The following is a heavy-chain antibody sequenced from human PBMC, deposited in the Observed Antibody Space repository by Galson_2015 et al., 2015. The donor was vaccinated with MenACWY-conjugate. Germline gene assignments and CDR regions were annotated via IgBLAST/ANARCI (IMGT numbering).Heavy chain of an antibody. CDR3: ARRTYSMDV. Sequence: SLRLSCAASGFIFNKYAMTWIRQAPGKGLEWVSATSGSGGVTYHADSVKGRFTISRDNSKNTLYLQMDSLRAEDTAVYYCARRTYSMDVWGQGTTVTVSS. CDR1: GFIFNKYA. V-gene: IGHV3-23*01. CDR2: TSGSGGVT. D-gene: IGHD2-21*01. J-gene: IGHJ6*02.